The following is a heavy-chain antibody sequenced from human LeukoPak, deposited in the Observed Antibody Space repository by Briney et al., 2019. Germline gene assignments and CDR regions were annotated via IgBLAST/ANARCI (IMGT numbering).Heavy chain of an antibody. V-gene: IGHV1-2*02. CDR3: ARDSGGYSYGRPLDY. CDR2: INPNSGGT. Sequence: ASVKVSCKASGYTFTGYYMHWVRQAPGPGLEWMGWINPNSGGTNYAQKFQGRVTMTRDTSISTAYMELSRLRSDDTAVYYCARDSGGYSYGRPLDYWGQGTLVTVSS. D-gene: IGHD5-18*01. J-gene: IGHJ4*02. CDR1: GYTFTGYY.